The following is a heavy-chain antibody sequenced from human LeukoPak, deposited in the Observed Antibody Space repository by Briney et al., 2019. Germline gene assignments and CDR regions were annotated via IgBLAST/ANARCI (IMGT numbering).Heavy chain of an antibody. CDR2: IRNKAYGGTT. CDR1: GFTLGDYA. Sequence: GSLRLSCTASGFTLGDYAMSWGRPAPGKGPGGVGFIRNKAYGGTTEYAASVKGRFTITRDDSKSIAYLQMNSLKTEDTAVYYCTRVLYYYDSSGYGVYYYYGMDVWGQGTTVTVSS. D-gene: IGHD3-22*01. CDR3: TRVLYYYDSSGYGVYYYYGMDV. V-gene: IGHV3-49*04. J-gene: IGHJ6*02.